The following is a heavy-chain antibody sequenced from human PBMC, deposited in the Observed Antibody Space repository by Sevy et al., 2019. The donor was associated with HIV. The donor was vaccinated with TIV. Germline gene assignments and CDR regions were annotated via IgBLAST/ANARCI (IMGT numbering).Heavy chain of an antibody. CDR1: GFTFSNYA. CDR3: ARGGYYYDNAAYYALDS. D-gene: IGHD3-22*01. Sequence: GGSLRLSCAATGFTFSNYAMHWLRQAPGKGMEWVAIIWSDGAYQYHGDSVKGRFTISRDNSKNTLYLQMNNVRVEDTAVYYCARGGYYYDNAAYYALDSWGQGTLVTVSS. V-gene: IGHV3-33*01. CDR2: IWSDGAYQ. J-gene: IGHJ4*02.